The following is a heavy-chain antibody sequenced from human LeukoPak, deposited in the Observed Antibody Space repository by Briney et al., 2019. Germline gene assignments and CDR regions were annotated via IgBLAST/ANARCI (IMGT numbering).Heavy chain of an antibody. CDR1: GFTFSSYA. D-gene: IGHD6-13*01. Sequence: GGSLRLSCAASGFTFSSYAMSWVRQAPGKGLEWVSAISGSGGSTYYADSVKGRFTISRDNSKNTLYLQMNSLRAEDTAVYYCAKGQQLGLNYYYYMDVWGKGTTVTVSS. CDR2: ISGSGGST. J-gene: IGHJ6*03. CDR3: AKGQQLGLNYYYYMDV. V-gene: IGHV3-23*01.